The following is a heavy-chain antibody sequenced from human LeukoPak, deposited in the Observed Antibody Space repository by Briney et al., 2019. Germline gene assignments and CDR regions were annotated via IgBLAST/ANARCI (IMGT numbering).Heavy chain of an antibody. Sequence: GGSLRLSCAASGFTFSSYWMHWVRQAPGKGLVWVSRINSDGSSTSYADSVKGRFTIPRDNAKNTLYLQMNSLRAEDTAVYYCARGGSGSYYPIDYWGQGTLVTVSS. CDR3: ARGGSGSYYPIDY. V-gene: IGHV3-74*01. CDR2: INSDGSST. D-gene: IGHD3-10*01. CDR1: GFTFSSYW. J-gene: IGHJ4*02.